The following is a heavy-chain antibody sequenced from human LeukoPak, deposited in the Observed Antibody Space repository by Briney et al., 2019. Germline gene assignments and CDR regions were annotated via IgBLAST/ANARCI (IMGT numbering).Heavy chain of an antibody. D-gene: IGHD6-13*01. V-gene: IGHV3-30*04. CDR1: GFTFSSYA. CDR3: ARDQQQLSIDY. J-gene: IGHJ4*02. Sequence: GGSLRLSCAASGFTFSSYAMHWVRQAPGKGLEWVAVIPYDGSNKYYADSVKGRFTISRDNSKNTLYLQMNSLRAEDTAVYYCARDQQQLSIDYWGQGTLVTVSS. CDR2: IPYDGSNK.